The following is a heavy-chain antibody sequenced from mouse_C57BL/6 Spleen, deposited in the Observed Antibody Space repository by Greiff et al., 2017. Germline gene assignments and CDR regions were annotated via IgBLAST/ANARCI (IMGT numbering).Heavy chain of an antibody. J-gene: IGHJ1*03. D-gene: IGHD2-4*01. CDR1: GYTFTDYN. CDR2: INPKNGGT. Sequence: VQLKESGPELVKPGASVKLSCKASGYTFTDYNMHWVKQSPGQSLEWIGYINPKNGGTSYNQKFKGKATLTVNKSSSTAYMELRSLTSEDSAVYYCARDDYDGDWYFDVWGTGTTVTVSS. CDR3: ARDDYDGDWYFDV. V-gene: IGHV1-22*01.